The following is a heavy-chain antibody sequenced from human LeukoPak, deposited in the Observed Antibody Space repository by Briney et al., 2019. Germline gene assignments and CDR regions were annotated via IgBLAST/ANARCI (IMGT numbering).Heavy chain of an antibody. CDR2: IYYSGCT. CDR1: GVSIGSGSYY. CDR3: ARVTRGVRGTIAAATFDI. D-gene: IGHD6-13*01. Sequence: PSETLSLTCTVAGVSIGSGSYYWSCIRQPPGKGLECIGYIYYSGCTNYNPSLKSRVTISVDTSKNQFSLKLSSVTAADTAIYYCARVTRGVRGTIAAATFDIWGQGTMVTVSS. J-gene: IGHJ3*02. V-gene: IGHV4-61*01.